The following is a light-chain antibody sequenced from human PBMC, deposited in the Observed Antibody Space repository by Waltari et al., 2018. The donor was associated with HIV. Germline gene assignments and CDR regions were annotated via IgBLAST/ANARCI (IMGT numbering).Light chain of an antibody. V-gene: IGLV2-14*02. CDR3: GSYTKTKTPV. J-gene: IGLJ3*02. CDR2: GMS. Sequence: QSVLLQPASVSGSPGQSITISCTGRRDDINNFYLMSWYRQYPGNAPQLILHGMSRPPSRVSSLFSASRSANTASLTISELQPEDEADYYCGSYTKTKTPVFGGGT. CDR1: RDDINNFYL.